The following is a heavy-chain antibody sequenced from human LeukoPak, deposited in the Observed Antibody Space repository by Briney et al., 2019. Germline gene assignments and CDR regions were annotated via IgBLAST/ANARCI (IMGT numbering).Heavy chain of an antibody. D-gene: IGHD2-2*01. J-gene: IGHJ6*03. V-gene: IGHV1-2*02. Sequence: ASVKVSCKASGYTFTGYYMHWVRQAPGQGLEWMGWINPNTGGTNYAQKFQGRVTMTRDTSISTAYMELSRLRSDDTALYYCARDGVVVPAVVYFYYYMDVWGKGTTVTVYS. CDR2: INPNTGGT. CDR3: ARDGVVVPAVVYFYYYMDV. CDR1: GYTFTGYY.